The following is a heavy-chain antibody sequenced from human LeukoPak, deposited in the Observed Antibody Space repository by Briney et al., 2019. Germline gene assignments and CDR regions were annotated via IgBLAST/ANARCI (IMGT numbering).Heavy chain of an antibody. V-gene: IGHV3-30*02. CDR1: GFTFSSHV. CDR2: IRYDGSNE. J-gene: IGHJ6*02. Sequence: PGGSLRLSCAASGFTFSSHVMHWVRQAPGKGLEWVAFIRYDGSNEYYAESVKGRFTISRDNSMNTLYLQMNSLRPEDTAVYYCAKPGVAHSQGRYYGLDVWGQGNTVTVSS. D-gene: IGHD2-15*01. CDR3: AKPGVAHSQGRYYGLDV.